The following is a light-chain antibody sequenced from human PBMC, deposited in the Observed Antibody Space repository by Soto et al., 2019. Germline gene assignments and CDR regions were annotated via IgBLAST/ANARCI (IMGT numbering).Light chain of an antibody. CDR3: QQYNNWPRT. J-gene: IGKJ1*01. CDR2: GTS. V-gene: IGKV3-15*01. Sequence: EIVMTQSPATLSLSPGERATLSCRASQSVNSNLAWYQQKAGQAPRLLIFGTSTRATGFPARFSGSGSGTDFTLTISSLQFEDFAVYYCQQYNNWPRTFGQGTKVESK. CDR1: QSVNSN.